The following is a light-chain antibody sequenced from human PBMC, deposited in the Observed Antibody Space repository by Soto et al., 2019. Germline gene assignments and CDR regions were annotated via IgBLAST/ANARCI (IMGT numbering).Light chain of an antibody. Sequence: QSVLTQPPSVSAAPGQKVTISCSGSSSNIGNNYVSWYQQLPGTAPKLLIYDNNKRPSGIPDRFSGSKSGTSGTLDITGLQTGDEADYYCATWDYSTTGEVFGGGTMVTVL. V-gene: IGLV1-51*01. CDR1: SSNIGNNY. CDR3: ATWDYSTTGEV. CDR2: DNN. J-gene: IGLJ2*01.